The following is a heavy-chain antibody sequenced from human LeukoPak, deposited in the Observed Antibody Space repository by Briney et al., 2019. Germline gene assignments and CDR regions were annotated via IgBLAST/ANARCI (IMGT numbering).Heavy chain of an antibody. V-gene: IGHV1-8*03. CDR1: GYTFTSYD. Sequence: ASVKVSCKASGYTFTSYDINWVRQATGQGLEWMGWMNPNSGNTGYAQKFQGRVTITRNTSISTAYMELSSLRSEDTAVYYCAGSLGYNYALPFDYWGQGTLVTVSS. J-gene: IGHJ4*02. CDR3: AGSLGYNYALPFDY. D-gene: IGHD3-22*01. CDR2: MNPNSGNT.